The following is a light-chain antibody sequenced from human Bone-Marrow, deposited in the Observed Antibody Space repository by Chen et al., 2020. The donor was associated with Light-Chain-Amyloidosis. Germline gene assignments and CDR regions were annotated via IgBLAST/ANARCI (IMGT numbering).Light chain of an antibody. CDR3: QQYNNWPLT. J-gene: IGKJ1*01. V-gene: IGKV3-15*01. Sequence: VMTQSPVALSVSPGDTATLSCRASQSIRGNLAWYQQRPGQAPRLLIYGASARATGIPARFSGSGFETDFTITISTIQSEDFAVYYCQQYNNWPLTFGQGTRVDIK. CDR1: QSIRGN. CDR2: GAS.